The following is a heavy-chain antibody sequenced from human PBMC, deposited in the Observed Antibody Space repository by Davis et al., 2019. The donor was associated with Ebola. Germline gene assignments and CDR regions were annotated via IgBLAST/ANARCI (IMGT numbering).Heavy chain of an antibody. Sequence: GGSLRLSCAASGFTFSSYAMHWVRQAPGKGLEWVAVISYDGSNKYYADSVKGRFTISRDNSKNTLYLQMNSLRAEDTAVYYCARDNTNRYNWNYFDYWGQGTPVTVSS. J-gene: IGHJ4*02. CDR1: GFTFSSYA. V-gene: IGHV3-30-3*01. CDR2: ISYDGSNK. CDR3: ARDNTNRYNWNYFDY. D-gene: IGHD1-20*01.